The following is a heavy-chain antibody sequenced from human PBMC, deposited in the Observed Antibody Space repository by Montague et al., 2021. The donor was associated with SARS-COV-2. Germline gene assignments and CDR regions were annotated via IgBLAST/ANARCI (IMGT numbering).Heavy chain of an antibody. CDR1: GFSLSTSGMC. Sequence: PALVKPTQTLTLTCTFSGFSLSTSGMCASWIRQPPGKALEWLALIDWDXDKYYSTSLKTRLTISKDTSKNQVVLTMTNMDPVDTATYYCARMVTIFSLGGYYYYYGMDVWGQGTTVTVSS. CDR2: IDWDXDK. V-gene: IGHV2-70*01. CDR3: ARMVTIFSLGGYYYYYGMDV. D-gene: IGHD3-9*01. J-gene: IGHJ6*02.